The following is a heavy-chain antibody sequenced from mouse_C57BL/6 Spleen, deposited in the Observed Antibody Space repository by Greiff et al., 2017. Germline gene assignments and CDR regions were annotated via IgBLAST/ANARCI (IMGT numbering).Heavy chain of an antibody. V-gene: IGHV5-4*01. CDR1: GFTFSSYA. J-gene: IGHJ3*01. Sequence: EVNLVESGGGLVKPGGSLKLSCAASGFTFSSYAMSWVRQTPEKRLEWVATISDGGSYTYYPANVKGRFTISRDTAKNNLYLQMRHLKSEDAAMYYCAREDYSNSNRFAYGGQGTLVTVSA. CDR2: ISDGGSYT. CDR3: AREDYSNSNRFAY. D-gene: IGHD2-5*01.